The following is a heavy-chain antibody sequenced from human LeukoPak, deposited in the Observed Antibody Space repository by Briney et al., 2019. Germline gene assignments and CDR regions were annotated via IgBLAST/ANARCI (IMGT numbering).Heavy chain of an antibody. V-gene: IGHV4-34*01. D-gene: IGHD3-22*01. Sequence: SETLSLTCAVYGGSFSGYYWSWIRQPPGKGLEWNGEINHSGSTNYNPSLKSRVTISVDTSKNLFSLKLSSVTAADTAVYYCARLRDTSGYYYSNPLYFDYWGQGTLVTVSS. CDR1: GGSFSGYY. CDR2: INHSGST. J-gene: IGHJ4*02. CDR3: ARLRDTSGYYYSNPLYFDY.